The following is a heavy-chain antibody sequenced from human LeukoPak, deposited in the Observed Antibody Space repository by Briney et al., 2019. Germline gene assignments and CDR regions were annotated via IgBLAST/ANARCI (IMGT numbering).Heavy chain of an antibody. CDR2: ISSTGTTI. V-gene: IGHV3-48*03. CDR1: GFTFTSYE. CDR3: VGDDYGDYDY. J-gene: IGHJ4*02. Sequence: GGSLRLSCAASGFTFTSYEMNWVRQAPGKGLEWVSYISSTGTTISYADSVKGRFTISRDNAKTSLYLQMNSLRAEDTAVYYCVGDDYGDYDYWGQGTLVTVSS. D-gene: IGHD4-17*01.